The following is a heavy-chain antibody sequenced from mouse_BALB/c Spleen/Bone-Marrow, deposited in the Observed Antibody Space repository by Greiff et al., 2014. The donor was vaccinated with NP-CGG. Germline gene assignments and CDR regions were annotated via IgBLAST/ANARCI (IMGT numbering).Heavy chain of an antibody. CDR3: ASYYGSSWYFDV. J-gene: IGHJ1*01. CDR1: GYSFTGYT. V-gene: IGHV1-31*01. Sequence: VQLQQSGPELVKPGASVKISCKTSGYSFTGYTMNWVKQSHGKNLEWIGLINPYNGGTSYNQKFKGKATLTVDKSSSTAYMELFSLTSEDSAVYYCASYYGSSWYFDVWGAGTTVTVPS. CDR2: INPYNGGT. D-gene: IGHD1-1*01.